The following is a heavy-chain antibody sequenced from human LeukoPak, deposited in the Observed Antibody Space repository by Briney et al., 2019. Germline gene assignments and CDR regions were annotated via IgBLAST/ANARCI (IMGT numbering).Heavy chain of an antibody. D-gene: IGHD5-18*01. CDR1: GGSFSGYY. CDR3: ARDLLDTAMVHYWYFDL. J-gene: IGHJ2*01. V-gene: IGHV4-34*09. Sequence: PSETLSLTCAVYGGSFSGYYWSWIRQHPGKGLEWIGYIYYNRSIYYNPSLKSRVTISVDTSKNQFSLKLSSVTAADTAVYYCARDLLDTAMVHYWYFDLWGRGTLVTVSS. CDR2: IYYNRSI.